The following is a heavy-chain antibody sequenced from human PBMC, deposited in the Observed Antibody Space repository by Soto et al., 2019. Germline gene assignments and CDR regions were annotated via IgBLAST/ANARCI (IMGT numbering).Heavy chain of an antibody. CDR2: ISDSGSLT. Sequence: QVQLVESGGGLVKPDGSLRLSCAASGFTFSAYYMSWIRQAPGKGLEWVSYISDSGSLTHYGDSVKGRFTISRDNAKASLYLQMDSRRAEDTAIYYCARALVLGVGALSQWGQGTLVTVSS. J-gene: IGHJ4*02. CDR3: ARALVLGVGALSQ. CDR1: GFTFSAYY. V-gene: IGHV3-11*01. D-gene: IGHD1-26*01.